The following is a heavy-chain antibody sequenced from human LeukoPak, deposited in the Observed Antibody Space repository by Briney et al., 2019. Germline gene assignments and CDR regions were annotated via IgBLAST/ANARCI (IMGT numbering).Heavy chain of an antibody. CDR1: GYTFTGYY. CDR3: ARVGKEDDFWGGYPIDY. CDR2: INPNSGGT. V-gene: IGHV1-2*02. D-gene: IGHD3-3*01. Sequence: ASVKVSCKASGYTFTGYYMHWVRQAPGQGLEWMGRINPNSGGTNYAQKFQGRVTMTRDTSISTAYMELSRLRSDDTAVYYCARVGKEDDFWGGYPIDYWGQGTLVTVSS. J-gene: IGHJ4*02.